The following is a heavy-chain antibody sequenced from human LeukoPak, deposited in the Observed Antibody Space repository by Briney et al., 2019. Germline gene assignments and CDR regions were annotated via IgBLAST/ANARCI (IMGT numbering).Heavy chain of an antibody. CDR2: ISGGGYNT. J-gene: IGHJ4*02. CDR1: GFRFSSFA. CDR3: AKEHRDTGTATFDY. V-gene: IGHV3-23*01. Sequence: GASLRLSCAASGFRFSSFAMSWVRQAPGKGLEWVSAISGGGYNTYYADSVKGRFTISRDNSKNTLYLEMNSLRAEDTAVYFCAKEHRDTGTATFDYWGQGTLVTVSS. D-gene: IGHD1-1*01.